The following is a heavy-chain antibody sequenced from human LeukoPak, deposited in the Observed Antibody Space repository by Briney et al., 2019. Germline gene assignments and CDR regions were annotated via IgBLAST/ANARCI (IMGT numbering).Heavy chain of an antibody. J-gene: IGHJ4*02. CDR1: GGSISSYY. V-gene: IGHV4-59*01. CDR2: IYYSGST. D-gene: IGHD1-26*01. Sequence: PSETLSLTCTVSGGSISSYYWSWIRQPPWKGLEWIGYIYYSGSTNYNPSLKSRVTISVDTSKNQFSPKLSSVTAADTAVYYCARGEVGATPYFDYWGQGTLVTVSS. CDR3: ARGEVGATPYFDY.